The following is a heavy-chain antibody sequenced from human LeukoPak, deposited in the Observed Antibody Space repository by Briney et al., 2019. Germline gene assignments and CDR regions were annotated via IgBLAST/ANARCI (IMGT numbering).Heavy chain of an antibody. D-gene: IGHD3-16*01. V-gene: IGHV3-30*02. Sequence: PGGSLRLSCAASGFTSSSYGMHWVRQAPGKGLEWVAFIRYDGSNKYYADSVKGRFTISRDNSKNTRYLQMNSLRAEDTAVYYCAKGRITAGQEIFGYWGQGTLVTVSS. CDR2: IRYDGSNK. CDR1: GFTSSSYG. J-gene: IGHJ4*02. CDR3: AKGRITAGQEIFGY.